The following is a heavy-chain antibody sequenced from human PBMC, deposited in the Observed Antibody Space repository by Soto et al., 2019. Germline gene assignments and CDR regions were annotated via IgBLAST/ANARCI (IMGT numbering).Heavy chain of an antibody. Sequence: EVQLLESGGGLVQPGGSLRLSCAASGFTFSSYAMSWVRQAPGKGLEWVSAISGSGGSTYYADSVKGRFTISRDNXKXTXXLQMNSLRAEDTAVYYCAKGLDYCGSGTYYYGMDVWGQGTTVTVSS. V-gene: IGHV3-23*01. D-gene: IGHD3-10*01. J-gene: IGHJ6*02. CDR2: ISGSGGST. CDR3: AKGLDYCGSGTYYYGMDV. CDR1: GFTFSSYA.